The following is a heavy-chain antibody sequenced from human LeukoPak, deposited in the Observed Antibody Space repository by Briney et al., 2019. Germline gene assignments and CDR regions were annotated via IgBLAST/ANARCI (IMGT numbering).Heavy chain of an antibody. J-gene: IGHJ4*02. V-gene: IGHV3-23*01. Sequence: PGGSLRLSCAASGFTFSSSAMNWVRQAPGKGLEWVSLISNGGDSTYYADSVKGRFTISRDNSKNSLYLQMNSLKAGGTAVYYCAKGAFRGAADWGQGTLVTVSS. CDR3: AKGAFRGAAD. D-gene: IGHD3-10*01. CDR1: GFTFSSSA. CDR2: ISNGGDST.